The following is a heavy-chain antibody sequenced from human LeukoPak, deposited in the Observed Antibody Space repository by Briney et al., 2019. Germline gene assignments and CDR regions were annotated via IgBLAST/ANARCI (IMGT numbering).Heavy chain of an antibody. CDR1: GFTVSSNY. Sequence: GGSLRLSCAASGFTVSSNYMSWVRQAPGKGLEWVSVIYSGGSTYYADSVKGRFTTSRDNSKNTLYLQMNSLRAEDTAVYYCARGEIRVPATLGYWGQGTLVTVSS. J-gene: IGHJ4*02. D-gene: IGHD2-2*01. CDR2: IYSGGST. CDR3: ARGEIRVPATLGY. V-gene: IGHV3-66*01.